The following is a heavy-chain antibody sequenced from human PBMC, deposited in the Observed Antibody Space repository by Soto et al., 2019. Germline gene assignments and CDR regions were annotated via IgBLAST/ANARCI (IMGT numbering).Heavy chain of an antibody. J-gene: IGHJ4*02. Sequence: SGPTLVKPTQTLTLTCTFSGFSLSTSGMCVSWIRQPPGKALEWLALIDWDDDKYYSTSLKTRLTISKDTSKTQVVLTMTNMDPVDTATYYCARTRSSRRVAATQTYYFDYWGQGTLVTVSS. CDR2: IDWDDDK. D-gene: IGHD2-15*01. CDR1: GFSLSTSGMC. CDR3: ARTRSSRRVAATQTYYFDY. V-gene: IGHV2-70*01.